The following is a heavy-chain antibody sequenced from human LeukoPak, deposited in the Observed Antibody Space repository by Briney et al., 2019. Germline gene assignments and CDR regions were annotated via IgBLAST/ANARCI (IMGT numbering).Heavy chain of an antibody. CDR2: ISAYNGKT. V-gene: IGHV1-18*04. J-gene: IGHJ4*02. CDR1: GYTFTSYG. Sequence: ASVKVSCKASGYTFTSYGISWVRQAPGEGLEWMGWISAYNGKTDFAQKLQGRVTMTTDTSTNTAYMELRSLRSDDTAVYYCARDWGYASGTPDYWGQGTLVTVSS. CDR3: ARDWGYASGTPDY. D-gene: IGHD3-10*01.